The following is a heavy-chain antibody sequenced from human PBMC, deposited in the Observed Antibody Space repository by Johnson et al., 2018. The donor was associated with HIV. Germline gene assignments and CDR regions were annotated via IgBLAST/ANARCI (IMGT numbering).Heavy chain of an antibody. D-gene: IGHD4-17*01. CDR2: ISSDGTNK. CDR1: GFTFSGYP. Sequence: QVQLVESGGGVVQPGRFLRLFCAASGFTFSGYPMHWVRQAPGKGLEWVAVISSDGTNKYYADSVKGRFTISRDNSWNTLARQMSSLRPAETAGYYCVKEGTTVTTFLVYHIWGQGTRVTVSS. CDR3: VKEGTTVTTFLVYHI. V-gene: IGHV3-30*04. J-gene: IGHJ3*02.